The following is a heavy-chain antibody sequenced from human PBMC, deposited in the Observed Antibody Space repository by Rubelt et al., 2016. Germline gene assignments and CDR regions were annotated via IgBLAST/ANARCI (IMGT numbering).Heavy chain of an antibody. CDR1: GGTFSSYA. CDR3: ARDLLRGYSGYDPGPIDY. Sequence: KPGSSVKVSCKASGGTFSSYAISWVRQAPGQGLEWMGGIIPIFGTANYAQKFQGRVTITADESTSTAYMELSSLRSEDTAVYYCARDLLRGYSGYDPGPIDYWGQGTLVTVSS. CDR2: IIPIFGTA. J-gene: IGHJ4*02. D-gene: IGHD5-12*01. V-gene: IGHV1-69*01.